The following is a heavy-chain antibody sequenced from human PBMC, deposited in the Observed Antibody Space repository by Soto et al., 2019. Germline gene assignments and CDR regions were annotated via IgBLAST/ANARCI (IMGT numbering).Heavy chain of an antibody. J-gene: IGHJ6*02. CDR1: GFTFSSYG. Sequence: QVQLVESGGGVVQPGRSLRLSCAASGFTFSSYGMHWVRQAPGKGLEWVAVISYDGSNKYYADFVKGRFTISRDNSKNTLYLQMNSLRAEDTAVYYCAKDRDSGYDSAYYGMDVWGQGTTVTVSS. CDR3: AKDRDSGYDSAYYGMDV. D-gene: IGHD5-12*01. CDR2: ISYDGSNK. V-gene: IGHV3-30*18.